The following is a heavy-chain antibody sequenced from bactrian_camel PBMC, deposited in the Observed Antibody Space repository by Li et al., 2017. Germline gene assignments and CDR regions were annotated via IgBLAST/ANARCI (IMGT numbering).Heavy chain of an antibody. J-gene: IGHJ4*01. V-gene: IGHV3S6*01. D-gene: IGHD2*01. CDR1: GYTYSSGC. CDR2: IYGGGSNT. CDR3: AADSLNRGGSPIRLETASYNY. Sequence: VQLVESGGGSVQAGGSLTLSCVASGYTYSSGCMGWFRQAPGKEREAVASIYGGGSNTGYADSVKGRFTISRDNAKNTLYLQMNSLKPEDTAVYYCAADSLNRGGSPIRLETASYNYWGQGTQVTVS.